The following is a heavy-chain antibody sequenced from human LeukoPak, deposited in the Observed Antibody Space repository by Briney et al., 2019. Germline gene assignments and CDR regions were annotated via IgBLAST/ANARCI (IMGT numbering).Heavy chain of an antibody. Sequence: GASVKVSCKASGYTFTSYYMHWVRQAPGQGLEWMGIINPSGGSTSYAQKFQGRVTMTRDTSTSTVYMELSSLRSEDTAVYYCARDSNVDTALALFDYWGQGTLVTVSS. J-gene: IGHJ4*02. CDR2: INPSGGST. CDR1: GYTFTSYY. CDR3: ARDSNVDTALALFDY. D-gene: IGHD5-18*01. V-gene: IGHV1-46*01.